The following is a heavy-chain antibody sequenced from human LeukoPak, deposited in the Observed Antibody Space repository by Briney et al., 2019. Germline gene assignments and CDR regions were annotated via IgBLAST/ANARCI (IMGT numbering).Heavy chain of an antibody. CDR3: ARDFVDCSGGSCFSNWFDP. J-gene: IGHJ5*02. CDR2: IYTSGST. D-gene: IGHD2-15*01. Sequence: SETLSLTCTVSGGSISSYYWSWIRQPAGKGLEWIGRIYTSGSTNYNPSLKSRVTMSVDTSKNQFSLKLSSVTAADTAVYYCARDFVDCSGGSCFSNWFDPWGQGTLVTVSS. V-gene: IGHV4-4*07. CDR1: GGSISSYY.